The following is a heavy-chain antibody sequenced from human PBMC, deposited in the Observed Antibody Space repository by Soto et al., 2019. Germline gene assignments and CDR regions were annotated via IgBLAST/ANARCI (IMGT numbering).Heavy chain of an antibody. CDR3: AKWGRKWLVTSDFNY. CDR2: VSHGGRKT. V-gene: IGHV3-30*18. CDR1: GFTFSDYA. Sequence: VQLVESGGGVVQPGRSLRLSCAASGFTFSDYAMHWVRQAPGKGLEWVAVVSHGGRKTPYADSVKGRFTISRDSSKNTVSLEMTSLRAEDTAVYYCAKWGRKWLVTSDFNYWGQGALVTVSS. J-gene: IGHJ4*02. D-gene: IGHD6-19*01.